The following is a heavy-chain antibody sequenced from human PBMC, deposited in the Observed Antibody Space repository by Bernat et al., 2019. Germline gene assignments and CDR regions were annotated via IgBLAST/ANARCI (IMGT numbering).Heavy chain of an antibody. CDR3: ARDLTFYYDILTGYYRGYYYGMDV. D-gene: IGHD3-9*01. J-gene: IGHJ6*02. Sequence: EVQLVESGGGLVQPGGSLRLSCAASGFTFSSYWMHWVRQAPGKGLVWVSRINSDGSSTSYADSVKGRFTISRDNPKNTLYLQMNSLRAEDTAVYYCARDLTFYYDILTGYYRGYYYGMDVWGQGTTVTVSS. CDR1: GFTFSSYW. CDR2: INSDGSST. V-gene: IGHV3-74*01.